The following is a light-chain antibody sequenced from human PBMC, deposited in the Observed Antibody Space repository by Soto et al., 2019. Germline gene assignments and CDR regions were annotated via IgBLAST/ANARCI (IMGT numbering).Light chain of an antibody. V-gene: IGLV1-44*01. CDR1: SSKIGSNT. CDR2: SNN. J-gene: IGLJ2*01. CDR3: VAWDDSLNGYVV. Sequence: QSVLNQPPSAFGTPGQRVTISFFGSSSKIGSNTVNWYQQLPGTAPKLVIYSNNQRPSGVPDRFSGSKSGTSASLAISGLQSEDEADYYCVAWDDSLNGYVVFGGGT.